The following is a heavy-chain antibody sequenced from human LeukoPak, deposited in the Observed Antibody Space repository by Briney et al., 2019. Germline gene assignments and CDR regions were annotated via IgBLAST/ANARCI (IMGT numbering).Heavy chain of an antibody. CDR1: GFTFSSYG. V-gene: IGHV3-23*01. J-gene: IGHJ4*02. CDR2: SSGRGGST. CDR3: AQERGVGATILDY. D-gene: IGHD1-26*01. Sequence: GVSLRLSCAASGFTFSSYGMSWVRQSPGKGREWVSASSGRGGSTYYADSVKGRFTISRDNSKNTLYLQMHSLRAEDTAVYYCAQERGVGATILDYWGQGTLVTVSS.